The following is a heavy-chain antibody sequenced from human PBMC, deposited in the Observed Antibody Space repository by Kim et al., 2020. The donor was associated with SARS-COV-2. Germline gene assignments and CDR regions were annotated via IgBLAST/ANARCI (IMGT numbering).Heavy chain of an antibody. D-gene: IGHD3-22*01. Sequence: ASVKVSCKVSGYTLTELSMHWVRQAPGKGLEWMGGFDPEDGETIYAQKFQGRVTMTEDTSTDTAYMELSSLRSEDTAVYYCATDFYYDSSGYSYYYGMDVWGQGTTVTVSS. CDR2: FDPEDGET. J-gene: IGHJ6*02. V-gene: IGHV1-24*01. CDR3: ATDFYYDSSGYSYYYGMDV. CDR1: GYTLTELS.